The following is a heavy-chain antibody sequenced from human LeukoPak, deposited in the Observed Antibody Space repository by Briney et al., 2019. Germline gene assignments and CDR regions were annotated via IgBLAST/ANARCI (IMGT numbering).Heavy chain of an antibody. J-gene: IGHJ4*02. Sequence: SETLSLTCTVSGYSISSGYYWGWIRQPPGKGLEWIGSIYHSGSTYYNPSLKSRVTISVDTSKNQFSLKLSSVTAADTAVYYCARVYLTIAAAGTLYYFDYWGQGTLVTVSS. V-gene: IGHV4-38-2*02. CDR3: ARVYLTIAAAGTLYYFDY. CDR2: IYHSGST. D-gene: IGHD6-13*01. CDR1: GYSISSGYY.